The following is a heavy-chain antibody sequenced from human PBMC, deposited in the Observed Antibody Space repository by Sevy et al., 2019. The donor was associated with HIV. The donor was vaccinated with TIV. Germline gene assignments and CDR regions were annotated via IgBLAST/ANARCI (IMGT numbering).Heavy chain of an antibody. D-gene: IGHD3-16*01. CDR3: AKGQGYDYIWGNERSEYYFDY. CDR1: RFSFSTYD. Sequence: GGSLRLSCAASRFSFSTYDIHWVSQAPGKGLEWVAVISHDGSYQYYTDSVKGRFTISRDDSKNKAYLQMNSLRADDSGVYYCAKGQGYDYIWGNERSEYYFDYWGQGTLVTVSS. V-gene: IGHV3-30*18. J-gene: IGHJ4*02. CDR2: ISHDGSYQ.